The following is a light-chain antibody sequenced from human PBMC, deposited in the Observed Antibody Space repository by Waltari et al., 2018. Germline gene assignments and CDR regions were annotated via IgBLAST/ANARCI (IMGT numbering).Light chain of an antibody. V-gene: IGKV1-17*01. J-gene: IGKJ1*01. CDR1: QDIKTY. Sequence: DIQMTQSPSSLSASAGDRVTITCRANQDIKTYLNWYQQKPGKAPKRLIYSASILASGVPSRFSGSGSGTDFTLTISSLQPEDFATYYCLQYKNYLRTFGQGTKVDIK. CDR2: SAS. CDR3: LQYKNYLRT.